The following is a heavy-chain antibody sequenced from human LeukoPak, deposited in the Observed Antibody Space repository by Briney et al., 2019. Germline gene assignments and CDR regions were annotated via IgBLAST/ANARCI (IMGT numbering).Heavy chain of an antibody. D-gene: IGHD4-17*01. Sequence: SETLSLTCTVSGASIRSSRSSWRWARQPPGKGPEWIGSIYYSGLTYDTPSLKSRVSISVDPSKNHFSLKVSSVTAADTAVYYCASGTFDDYGDYDRGDYFDHWGQGTLVTVSS. CDR1: GASIRSSRSS. CDR2: IYYSGLT. CDR3: ASGTFDDYGDYDRGDYFDH. V-gene: IGHV4-39*02. J-gene: IGHJ4*02.